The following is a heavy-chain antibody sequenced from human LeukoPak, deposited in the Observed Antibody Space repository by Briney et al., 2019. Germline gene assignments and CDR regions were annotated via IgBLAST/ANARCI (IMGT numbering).Heavy chain of an antibody. J-gene: IGHJ4*02. CDR1: GFSFNNYA. CDR3: AKGAYDYVEIAYFDY. D-gene: IGHD5-12*01. V-gene: IGHV3-23*01. Sequence: PGGSLRLSCVASGFSFNNYAMNWVRQAPGKGLEWVSLIIGSSGSTFYADSVKGRFTISRDKSKNTLYLQMNSLRAEDTAVYYCAKGAYDYVEIAYFDYWGQGSLVNVSS. CDR2: IIGSSGST.